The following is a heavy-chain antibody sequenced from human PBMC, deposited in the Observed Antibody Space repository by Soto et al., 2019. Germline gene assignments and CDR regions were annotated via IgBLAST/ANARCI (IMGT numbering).Heavy chain of an antibody. V-gene: IGHV4-31*03. CDR3: ARAYCSGGSCLPPVCDY. J-gene: IGHJ4*02. CDR1: GGSISSGGYY. Sequence: QVQLQESGPGLVKPSQTLSLTCTVSGGSISSGGYYWSWIRQHPGKGLEWIGYIYYSGSTYYNPSLMRRVTISVDTSKNQFSLKLSSVTAADTAVYYCARAYCSGGSCLPPVCDYWGQGTLVTVSS. CDR2: IYYSGST. D-gene: IGHD2-15*01.